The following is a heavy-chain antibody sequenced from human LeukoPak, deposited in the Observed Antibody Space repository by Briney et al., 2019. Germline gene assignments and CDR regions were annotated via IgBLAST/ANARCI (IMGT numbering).Heavy chain of an antibody. D-gene: IGHD2-21*02. CDR1: GGSISSGGYY. CDR2: IYYSGNT. V-gene: IGHV4-31*03. J-gene: IGHJ6*04. Sequence: SETLSLTCTVSGGSISSGGYYWSWIRQHPGKGLEWIGYIYYSGNTYYNPSLKSRVTISVDTSKNQFSLKLSSVTAADTAVYYCARAKAPPCGGDCYTVISYYYYGMDVWGKGTTVTVSS. CDR3: ARAKAPPCGGDCYTVISYYYYGMDV.